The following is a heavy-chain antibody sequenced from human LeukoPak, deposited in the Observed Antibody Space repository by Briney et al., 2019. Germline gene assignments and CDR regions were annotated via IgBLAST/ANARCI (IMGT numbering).Heavy chain of an antibody. CDR1: GYTFTSYA. CDR3: ARAGNYGGRGKNWFDP. D-gene: IGHD4-23*01. Sequence: ASVKVSCKASGYTFTSYAMHWVRQAPGQRLEWMGWINAGNGNTKYSQKFPGRVTITRDTSASTAYMELSSLRSEDAAVYYCARAGNYGGRGKNWFDPWGQGTLVTVSS. CDR2: INAGNGNT. V-gene: IGHV1-3*01. J-gene: IGHJ5*02.